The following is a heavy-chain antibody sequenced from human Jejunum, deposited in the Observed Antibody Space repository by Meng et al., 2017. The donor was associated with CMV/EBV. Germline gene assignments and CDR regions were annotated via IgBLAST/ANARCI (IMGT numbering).Heavy chain of an antibody. J-gene: IGHJ4*02. D-gene: IGHD4-17*01. V-gene: IGHV3-72*01. CDR2: IRNKDNCYTT. CDR3: ATTGPYGAGRIDY. CDR1: GFTFSDHY. Sequence: SGFTFSDHYMDWVRQAPGKGLESVGRIRNKDNCYTTDYAASVKGRFSVSRDDSKNLLYLQMNSLKTEDTAVYYCATTGPYGAGRIDYWGQGTLVTVSS.